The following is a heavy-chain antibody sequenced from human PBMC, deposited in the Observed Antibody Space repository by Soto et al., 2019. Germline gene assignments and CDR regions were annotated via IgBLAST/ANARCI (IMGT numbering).Heavy chain of an antibody. CDR2: TYYRSKWYN. Sequence: PSQTLSLTCAISGDSVSSNSAAWNWIRQSPSRGLEWLGRTYYRSKWYNDYAVSVKSRITINPDTSKNQFSLQLNSVTPEDTAVYYCARDPLVQLEDHARFDPWGQGTLVTVSS. J-gene: IGHJ5*02. CDR3: ARDPLVQLEDHARFDP. V-gene: IGHV6-1*01. D-gene: IGHD1-1*01. CDR1: GDSVSSNSAA.